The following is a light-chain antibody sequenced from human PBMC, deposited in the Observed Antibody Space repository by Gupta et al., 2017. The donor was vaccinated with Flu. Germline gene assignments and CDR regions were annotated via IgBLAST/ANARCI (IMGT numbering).Light chain of an antibody. V-gene: IGKV4-1*01. Sequence: NCKSSQSVLSSSNNKNYVSWYQQKPGQPPELLIYWASTRESGVPDRFSGSGSGTDFTLTISSLQAEDMAVYYCQQYYFTPPTFGGGTKVEIK. CDR3: QQYYFTPPT. CDR2: WAS. CDR1: QSVLSSSNNKNY. J-gene: IGKJ4*01.